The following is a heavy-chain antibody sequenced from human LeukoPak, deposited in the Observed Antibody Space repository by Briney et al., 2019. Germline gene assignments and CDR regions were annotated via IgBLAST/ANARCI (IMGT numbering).Heavy chain of an antibody. CDR3: ARAGGSYFEDAFDI. Sequence: ASVKVSRKASGGTFSSYAISWVRQAPGQGLEWMGGIIPIFGTANYAQKFQGRVTITADEFTSTAYMELSSLRSEDTAVYYCARAGGSYFEDAFDIWGQGTMVTVSS. D-gene: IGHD1-26*01. J-gene: IGHJ3*02. CDR1: GGTFSSYA. V-gene: IGHV1-69*13. CDR2: IIPIFGTA.